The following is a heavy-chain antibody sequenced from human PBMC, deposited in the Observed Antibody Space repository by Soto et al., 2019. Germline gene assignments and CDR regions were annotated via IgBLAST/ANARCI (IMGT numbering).Heavy chain of an antibody. D-gene: IGHD6-13*01. J-gene: IGHJ3*02. Sequence: QVQLVQSGAEVKKPGASVKVSCKASGYTFTSYYMHWVRQAPGQGLEWMGIINPSGGSTSYAQKFQGIVNMTRDTSTSTVYMELSSLRSEDTAVYYCARELAAAEGAFDIWGQGTMVTVSS. CDR1: GYTFTSYY. CDR3: ARELAAAEGAFDI. CDR2: INPSGGST. V-gene: IGHV1-46*03.